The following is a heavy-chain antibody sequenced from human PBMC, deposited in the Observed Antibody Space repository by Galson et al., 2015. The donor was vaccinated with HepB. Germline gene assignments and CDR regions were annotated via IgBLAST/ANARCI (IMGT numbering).Heavy chain of an antibody. V-gene: IGHV3-7*01. CDR3: ARAYCSGTNCYDRDSGYQGIAFDV. Sequence: SLRLSCAASGFGFFDYRMNWVRQAPGKGLQWVANIDQGGSEKYHVDSVQGRFTISRDNAKNSLYLQMNSLRAEDTAVYYCARAYCSGTNCYDRDSGYQGIAFDVWGRGTLVTVSS. J-gene: IGHJ3*01. CDR2: IDQGGSEK. D-gene: IGHD2-2*01. CDR1: GFGFFDYR.